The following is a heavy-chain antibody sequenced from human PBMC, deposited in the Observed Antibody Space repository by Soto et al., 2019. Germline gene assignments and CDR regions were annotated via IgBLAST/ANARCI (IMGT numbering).Heavy chain of an antibody. Sequence: EVQLVESGGGLVKPGGSLRLSCEASGFTFSGHTLTWVRQAPGKGLEWVSSISSSGGYIHYADSVKGRFTISRDNANNSLFLQMNSLRVEDTALYYCAGRIAAGGGMDVWSQGTTVSVSS. J-gene: IGHJ6*02. CDR3: AGRIAAGGGMDV. D-gene: IGHD6-13*01. CDR1: GFTFSGHT. CDR2: ISSSGGYI. V-gene: IGHV3-21*02.